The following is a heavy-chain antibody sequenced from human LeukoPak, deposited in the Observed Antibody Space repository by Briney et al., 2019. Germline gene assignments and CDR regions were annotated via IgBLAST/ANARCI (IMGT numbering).Heavy chain of an antibody. D-gene: IGHD3-10*01. CDR3: ATYRWLGD. V-gene: IGHV3-9*01. Sequence: PGRSLRLSCAASGFTFDDYAMHWVRQAPGKGLEWVSGISWNSGSIGYADSVKGRFTISRDNAKNSLYLQMNSLSAEDTAVYYCATYRWLGDWGQGTLVTVSA. J-gene: IGHJ4*02. CDR2: ISWNSGSI. CDR1: GFTFDDYA.